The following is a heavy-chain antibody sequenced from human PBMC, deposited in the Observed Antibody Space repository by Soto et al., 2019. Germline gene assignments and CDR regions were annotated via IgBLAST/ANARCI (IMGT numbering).Heavy chain of an antibody. CDR2: IYYSGST. Sequence: PSETLSLTCPVSGGSISSYYWSWIRQPPGKGLEWIGYIYYSGSTNYNPSLKSRVTISVDTSKNQFSLKLSSVTAADTAVYYCARHGGRYYYYYMDVWGKGTTVTVSS. D-gene: IGHD2-15*01. V-gene: IGHV4-59*08. J-gene: IGHJ6*03. CDR3: ARHGGRYYYYYMDV. CDR1: GGSISSYY.